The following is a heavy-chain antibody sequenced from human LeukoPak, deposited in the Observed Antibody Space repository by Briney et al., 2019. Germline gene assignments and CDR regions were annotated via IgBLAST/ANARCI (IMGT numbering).Heavy chain of an antibody. V-gene: IGHV3-48*03. J-gene: IGHJ6*02. D-gene: IGHD3-16*01. CDR3: ARLTFGGFLYGMDV. CDR2: ISSSGSTI. CDR1: GFTFSSYE. Sequence: PGGSLRLSCAASGFTFSSYEMNWVRQAPGKGLEWVSYISSSGSTIYYADSVKGRFTISRDNAKNSLYLQMNSLRAEDTAVYYCARLTFGGFLYGMDVWGQGTTVTVSS.